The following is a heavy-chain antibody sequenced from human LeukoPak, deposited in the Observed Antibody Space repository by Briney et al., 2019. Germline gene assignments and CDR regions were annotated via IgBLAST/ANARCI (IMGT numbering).Heavy chain of an antibody. D-gene: IGHD3-3*01. CDR1: GGSFSGYY. V-gene: IGHV4-34*01. CDR2: INHSVST. J-gene: IGHJ4*02. Sequence: SETLSLTCAVYGGSFSGYYWSWIRQPPGKGLEWIGEINHSVSTNYNPSLKSRVTISVDTSKNQFSLKLSSVTAADTAVYYCARGVAGYDFWSGYYTGLPALDYWGQGTLVTVSS. CDR3: ARGVAGYDFWSGYYTGLPALDY.